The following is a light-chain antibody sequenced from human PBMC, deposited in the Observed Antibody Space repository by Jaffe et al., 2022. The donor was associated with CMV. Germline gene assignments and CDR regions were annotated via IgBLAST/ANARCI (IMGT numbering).Light chain of an antibody. J-gene: IGKJ2*01. CDR3: LQATQFPYT. CDR2: KTS. CDR1: QSLVHSDGTTY. Sequence: DIVMTQTPLSSPVTLGQPASISCRSSQSLVHSDGTTYLNWLQQRPGQPPRLLIYKTSKRFSGVPDRFSGSGAGADFTLKISRVEAEDVGIYYCLQATQFPYTFGQGTKLEIK. V-gene: IGKV2-24*01.